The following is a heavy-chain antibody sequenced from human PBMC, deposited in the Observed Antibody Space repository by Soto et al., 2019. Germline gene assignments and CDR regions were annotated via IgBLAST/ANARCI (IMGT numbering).Heavy chain of an antibody. D-gene: IGHD3-22*01. J-gene: IGHJ6*02. CDR1: GGSFSGYY. Sequence: SETLSLTCAVYGGSFSGYYWSWIRQPPGKGLEWIGEINHSGSTNYNPSLKSRVTISVDTSKNQFSLKLSSVTAADTAVYYCARARGGGYYHYGMDVWGQGTTVTVSS. CDR2: INHSGST. V-gene: IGHV4-34*01. CDR3: ARARGGGYYHYGMDV.